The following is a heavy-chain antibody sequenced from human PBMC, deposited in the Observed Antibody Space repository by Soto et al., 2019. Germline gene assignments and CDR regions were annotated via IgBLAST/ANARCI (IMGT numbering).Heavy chain of an antibody. CDR1: GGSIGSGGYW. J-gene: IGHJ4*02. D-gene: IGHD2-2*01. CDR2: VSYTGNT. Sequence: QVQLQESGPGLMQPSQTLSLTCTVSGGSIGSGGYWWSWIRQHPGRGLEWIGFVSYTGNTQYNPSLKSRVTIAVDTSTKQFSRKLSSVTAADTAVYYCARGTLVGGEGTLVTVSS. CDR3: ARGTLV. V-gene: IGHV4-31*03.